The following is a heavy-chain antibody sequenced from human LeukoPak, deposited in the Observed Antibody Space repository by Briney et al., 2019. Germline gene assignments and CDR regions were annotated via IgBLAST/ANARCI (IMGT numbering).Heavy chain of an antibody. J-gene: IGHJ4*02. Sequence: SETLSLTCTVSGGSISSYYWSWIRQPPGKGLEWIGYIYYSGSTNYNPSLKSRVTISVDTSKNQFSLKLSSVTAADTAVYYCARVGCSSTSCNLPYFDYWGQGTLVTVSS. CDR3: ARVGCSSTSCNLPYFDY. V-gene: IGHV4-59*08. CDR1: GGSISSYY. D-gene: IGHD2-2*01. CDR2: IYYSGST.